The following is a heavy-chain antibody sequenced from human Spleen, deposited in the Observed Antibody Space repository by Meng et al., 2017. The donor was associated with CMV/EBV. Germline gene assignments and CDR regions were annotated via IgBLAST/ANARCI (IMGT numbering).Heavy chain of an antibody. Sequence: SETLSLTCTVSGGSISSYYWSWIRQPPGKGLEWIGYIYYSGSTNYNPSRKSRVTISVDTSKNQFSLKLSSVTAADTAVYYCARGIVVVPAAILETFDYWGQGTLVTVSS. CDR1: GGSISSYY. J-gene: IGHJ4*02. V-gene: IGHV4-59*01. CDR2: IYYSGST. D-gene: IGHD2-2*02. CDR3: ARGIVVVPAAILETFDY.